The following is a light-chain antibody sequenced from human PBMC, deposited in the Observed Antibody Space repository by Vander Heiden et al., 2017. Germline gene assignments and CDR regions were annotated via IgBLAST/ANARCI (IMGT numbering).Light chain of an antibody. V-gene: IGLV1-47*01. J-gene: IGLJ3*02. CDR3: AAWDDILSGWV. CDR2: RNN. Sequence: QSVLTQPPSASGTPGQRVTISCSGSSSNIGSNYVYWYQQLPATAPKLLIYRNNQRPSGVPDRFSGSKCGTSASLAISGLRSEDEADYYCAAWDDILSGWVFGGGTKLTVL. CDR1: SSNIGSNY.